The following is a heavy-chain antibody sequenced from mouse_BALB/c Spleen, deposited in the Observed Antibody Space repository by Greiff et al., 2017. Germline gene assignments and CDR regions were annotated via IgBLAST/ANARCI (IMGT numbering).Heavy chain of an antibody. CDR1: GFTFSSYG. J-gene: IGHJ3*01. CDR2: INSNGGST. V-gene: IGHV5-6-3*01. D-gene: IGHD2-4*01. CDR3: ARDLSTMITATWFAY. Sequence: EVKLMESGGGLVQPGGSLKLSCAASGFTFSSYGMSWVRQTPDKRLELVATINSNGGSTYYPDSVKGRFTISRDNAKNTLYLQMSSLKSEDTAMYYCARDLSTMITATWFAYWGQGTLVTVST.